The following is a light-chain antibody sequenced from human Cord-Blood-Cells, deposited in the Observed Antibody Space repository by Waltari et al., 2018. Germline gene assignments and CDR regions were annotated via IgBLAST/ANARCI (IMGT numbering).Light chain of an antibody. CDR3: SSYAGSSTYV. J-gene: IGLJ1*01. Sequence: QSALNNHPPVSGPPGQSNTIPCTGTSSDVGSYHLDSWYQQHPGKAPKFIIYEGSKRPSGVSNRFSGSKSGNTASLTISGLQAEDEADYYCSSYAGSSTYVFGTGTKVTVL. V-gene: IGLV2-23*01. CDR2: EGS. CDR1: SSDVGSYHL.